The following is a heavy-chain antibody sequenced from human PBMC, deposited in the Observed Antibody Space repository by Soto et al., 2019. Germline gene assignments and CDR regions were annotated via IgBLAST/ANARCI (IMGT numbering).Heavy chain of an antibody. V-gene: IGHV4-34*01. CDR3: ARGQVVAAQH. CDR1: GGSISSYY. J-gene: IGHJ4*02. Sequence: SETLSLTCTVSGGSISSYYWSWIRQPPGKGLEWIGEINHSGSTNYNPSLKSRVTISVDTSKNQFSLKLSSVTAADTAVYYCARGQVVAAQHWGQGTLVTVS. CDR2: INHSGST. D-gene: IGHD2-15*01.